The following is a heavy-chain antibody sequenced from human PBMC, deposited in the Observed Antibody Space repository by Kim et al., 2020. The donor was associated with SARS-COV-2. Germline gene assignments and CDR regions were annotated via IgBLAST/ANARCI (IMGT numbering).Heavy chain of an antibody. J-gene: IGHJ4*02. CDR3: AKDGIVGATCGYYFDY. Sequence: VKGRFTISRDHSTNRMYLQMSSLRAEDTAVYYCAKDGIVGATCGYYFDYWGQGTLVSVSS. D-gene: IGHD1-26*01. V-gene: IGHV3-30*02.